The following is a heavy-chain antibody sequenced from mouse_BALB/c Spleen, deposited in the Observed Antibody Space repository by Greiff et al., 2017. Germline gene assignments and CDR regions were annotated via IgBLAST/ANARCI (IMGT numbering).Heavy chain of an antibody. CDR3: ARNGTRGSFDV. J-gene: IGHJ1*01. Sequence: VQLQQSGPELGKPGASVKISCKASGYSFTGYNMYWVKQSHRKSLEWIGYIDPYNGGTSYNQKSKGKATLTVDKSSSTAYMHLNSLTSEDSAIYYCARNGTRGSFDVGGAGTTATVSS. D-gene: IGHD2-1*01. CDR1: GYSFTGYN. CDR2: IDPYNGGT. V-gene: IGHV1S135*01.